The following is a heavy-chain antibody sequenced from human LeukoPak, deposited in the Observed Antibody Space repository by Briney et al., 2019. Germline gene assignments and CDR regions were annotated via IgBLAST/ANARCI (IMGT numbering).Heavy chain of an antibody. V-gene: IGHV3-23*01. J-gene: IGHJ6*02. CDR2: ISGSGGST. CDR3: AKSEGYYFYYGMDV. Sequence: GGSLRLSCAASGFTFSSYAMSWVRQAPGKGLEWVSAISGSGGSTYYADSVKGRFTIFRDNSKNTLYLQMNSLRAEDTAVYYCAKSEGYYFYYGMDVWGRGTTVTVSS. CDR1: GFTFSSYA.